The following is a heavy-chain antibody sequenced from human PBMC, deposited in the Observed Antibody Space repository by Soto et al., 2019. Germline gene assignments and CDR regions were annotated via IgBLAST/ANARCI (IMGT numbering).Heavy chain of an antibody. V-gene: IGHV4-4*02. J-gene: IGHJ6*02. CDR3: ARDQSIAARPGGMDV. D-gene: IGHD6-6*01. CDR1: GGSISSSNW. CDR2: IYHSGST. Sequence: SETLSLTCAVSGGSISSSNWWSWVRQPPGKGLEWIGEIYHSGSTNYNPSLKSRVTISVDKSKNQFSLKLSSVTAADTAVYYCARDQSIAARPGGMDVWGQGTTVTVSS.